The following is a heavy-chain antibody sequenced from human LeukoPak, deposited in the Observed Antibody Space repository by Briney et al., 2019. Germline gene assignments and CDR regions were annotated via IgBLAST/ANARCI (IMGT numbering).Heavy chain of an antibody. CDR1: GFTFGDYA. J-gene: IGHJ4*02. D-gene: IGHD3-3*01. CDR2: IRSKTYGGTT. V-gene: IGHV3-49*04. CDR3: TRATRISIFGVQYYFDY. Sequence: GGSLRLSCTTSGFTFGDYAMTWVRQAPGKGLEWVSFIRSKTYGGTTDYAASVKGRFTISRDDSKSVAYLQMDSLKTEDTAVYYCTRATRISIFGVQYYFDYWGQGTLVPVSS.